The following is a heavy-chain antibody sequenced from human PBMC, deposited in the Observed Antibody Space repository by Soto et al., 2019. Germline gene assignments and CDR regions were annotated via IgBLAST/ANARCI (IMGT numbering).Heavy chain of an antibody. J-gene: IGHJ6*02. CDR3: ATRTPSDGSGIYYNGPPGSICYYYYVMGV. CDR1: GGTFSSYA. Sequence: QVQLVQSGAEVKKPGSSVKVSCKASGGTFSSYAISWVRQAPGQWLEWIGGIIPIFGTANYAQKFQGRVTGTTFERTSTAYMELRSQGFEDMAVYYSATRTPSDGSGIYYNGPPGSICYYYYVMGVWGQGTTFTVSS. D-gene: IGHD3-10*01. V-gene: IGHV1-69*01. CDR2: IIPIFGTA.